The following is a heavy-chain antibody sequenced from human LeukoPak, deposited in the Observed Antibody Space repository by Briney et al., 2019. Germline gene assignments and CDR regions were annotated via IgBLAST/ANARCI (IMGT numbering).Heavy chain of an antibody. J-gene: IGHJ5*02. CDR3: ARDQIWRYYYDSSGYSNWFDP. Sequence: ASVKVSCKASGYTFTSYGISWVRQAPGQGLEWMGWISAYNGNTNYAQKLQGRVTMTTDTSTSTAYMELRSLRSDDTAVYYCARDQIWRYYYDSSGYSNWFDPWGQGTLVTVSS. CDR2: ISAYNGNT. V-gene: IGHV1-18*01. CDR1: GYTFTSYG. D-gene: IGHD3-22*01.